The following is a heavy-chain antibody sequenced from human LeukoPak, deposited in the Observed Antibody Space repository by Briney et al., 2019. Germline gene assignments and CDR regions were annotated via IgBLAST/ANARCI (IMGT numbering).Heavy chain of an antibody. Sequence: KSGGSLRLSCAASGFTFSSYAMSWVRQAPGKGLEWVSAISGSGGSTYYADSVKGRFTISRDNSKNTLYLQMNSLRAEDTAVYYCAKSQVRHPLGGVFDYWGQGTLVTVSS. CDR3: AKSQVRHPLGGVFDY. J-gene: IGHJ4*02. V-gene: IGHV3-23*01. CDR2: ISGSGGST. D-gene: IGHD4-23*01. CDR1: GFTFSSYA.